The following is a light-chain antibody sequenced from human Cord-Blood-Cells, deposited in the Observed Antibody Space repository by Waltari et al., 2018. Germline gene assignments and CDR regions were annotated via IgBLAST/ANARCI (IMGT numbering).Light chain of an antibody. J-gene: IGKJ4*01. CDR2: AAS. Sequence: IQMTQPPSSLSASVGDRVTITCRARQSISSNLNLYQQKPGKAPKLLIYAASSLQSGFPSRFSGSGSGTDVTLTISSLHPEDFATYYCQQSYSTPRTFGGGTKVEIK. V-gene: IGKV1-39*01. CDR3: QQSYSTPRT. CDR1: QSISSN.